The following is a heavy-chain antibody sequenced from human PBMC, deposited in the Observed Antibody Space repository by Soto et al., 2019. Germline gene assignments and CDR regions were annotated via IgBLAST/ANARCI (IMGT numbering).Heavy chain of an antibody. D-gene: IGHD2-21*02. CDR2: IYWEDDK. V-gene: IGHV2-5*02. Sequence: QITLKESGPTLVKPTQTLTLTCTFSGFSLSTGGVGVGWIRQPPGKALEWLALIYWEDDKRSSPSLKSRLTVTKDTSKNQVVLTMTNMDPVDTATYYCAHSRCGGDCLRSYSSHYYYGMDVWGQGTTVTVSS. CDR1: GFSLSTGGVG. CDR3: AHSRCGGDCLRSYSSHYYYGMDV. J-gene: IGHJ6*02.